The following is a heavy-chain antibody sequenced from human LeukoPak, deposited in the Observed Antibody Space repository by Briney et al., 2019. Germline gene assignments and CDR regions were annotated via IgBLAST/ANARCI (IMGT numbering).Heavy chain of an antibody. D-gene: IGHD2-15*01. CDR1: GGSISSSSYY. CDR2: VYYTGST. V-gene: IGHV4-39*01. J-gene: IGHJ4*02. Sequence: PSETLSLTCTVSGGSISSSSYYWGWIRQPPGKRLEWIGSVYYTGSTSYNPSLESRVTISVDTSENQFSLNLSSVTAADTAVYYCARTNKWWNYFDYWGQGTLVTVSS. CDR3: ARTNKWWNYFDY.